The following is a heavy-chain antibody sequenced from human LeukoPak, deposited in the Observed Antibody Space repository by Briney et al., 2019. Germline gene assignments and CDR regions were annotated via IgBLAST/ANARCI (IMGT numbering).Heavy chain of an antibody. Sequence: SETLSLTCTVSGGPISSGGYYWSWLRRHPGKGLQWYGYTYYSGSTYYNPSLKSRVTISVDTSKNQFSLKLSSVSAADTAVYYCARGEGSSWYYYYYYYMDVWGKGTTVTVSS. CDR1: GGPISSGGYY. CDR2: TYYSGST. CDR3: ARGEGSSWYYYYYYYMDV. V-gene: IGHV4-31*03. J-gene: IGHJ6*03. D-gene: IGHD6-13*01.